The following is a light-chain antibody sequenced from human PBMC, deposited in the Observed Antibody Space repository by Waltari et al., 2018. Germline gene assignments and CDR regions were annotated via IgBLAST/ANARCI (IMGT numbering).Light chain of an antibody. V-gene: IGLV1-47*01. J-gene: IGLJ1*01. CDR3: AAWDDSLSVSYV. CDR2: RNN. CDR1: SPNIRNNY. Sequence: HSVPTHPPSTSGTPGQRVSISCSGISPNIRNNYVFLYQHLPGTAPKLLIYRNNQRPPGVPDRFSGSKSGTSASLAISGLRPEDEATYYCAAWDDSLSVSYVFGTGTKVTVL.